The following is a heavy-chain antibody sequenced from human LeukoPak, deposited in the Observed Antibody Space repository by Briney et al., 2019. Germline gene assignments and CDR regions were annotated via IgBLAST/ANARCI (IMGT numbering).Heavy chain of an antibody. Sequence: KPGGSLRLSCAASGFTFSNAWMSWVRQAPGKGLEWVGRIKSKSDGGTTDYAAPVKGRFTISRDDSKNTLYLQMNSLETEDTAVYYCTRDNFYWYYGMDVWGQGPRSPSP. CDR2: IKSKSDGGTT. D-gene: IGHD3-9*01. V-gene: IGHV3-15*01. CDR3: TRDNFYWYYGMDV. CDR1: GFTFSNAW. J-gene: IGHJ6*02.